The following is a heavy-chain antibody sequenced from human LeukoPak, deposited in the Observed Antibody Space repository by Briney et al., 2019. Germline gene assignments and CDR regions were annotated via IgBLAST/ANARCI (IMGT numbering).Heavy chain of an antibody. CDR3: ARGASIRVAVAATFDP. D-gene: IGHD6-19*01. CDR2: IIPIFGTA. V-gene: IGHV1-69*13. J-gene: IGHJ5*02. Sequence: SVKVSCKASGGTFSSYAISWVRQAPGQGLEWMGGIIPIFGTANYAQKFQGRVTITADESTSTAYMELRSLRSEDTAVYYCARGASIRVAVAATFDPWGQGTLATVPS. CDR1: GGTFSSYA.